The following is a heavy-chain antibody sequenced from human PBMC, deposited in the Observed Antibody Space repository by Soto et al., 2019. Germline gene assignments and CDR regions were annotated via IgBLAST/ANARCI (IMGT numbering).Heavy chain of an antibody. Sequence: SETLCLTCAVSGGSVGSDNWWNWVRQTPGKGLEWIGEIHRTGSTHYNPSLKSRVTISVDTSKNQFSLTLTSVTAADAAFYFCARRIVATETFAYCGQGTLVTGSS. D-gene: IGHD5-12*01. CDR3: ARRIVATETFAY. CDR1: GGSVGSDNW. J-gene: IGHJ4*02. CDR2: IHRTGST. V-gene: IGHV4-4*02.